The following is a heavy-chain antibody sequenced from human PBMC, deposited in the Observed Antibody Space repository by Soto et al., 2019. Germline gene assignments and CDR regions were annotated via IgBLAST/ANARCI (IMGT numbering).Heavy chain of an antibody. J-gene: IGHJ6*02. Sequence: QVQLVESGGGVVQPGRSLRLSCAASGFTFSSYAMHWVRQAPGKGLEWVAVISYDGSNKYYADSVKGRFTISRDNSKNPLYLQMDSLRAEDTAVYYCAREQQLGTGMDVWGQGTTVTVSS. CDR2: ISYDGSNK. D-gene: IGHD6-13*01. CDR3: AREQQLGTGMDV. V-gene: IGHV3-30-3*01. CDR1: GFTFSSYA.